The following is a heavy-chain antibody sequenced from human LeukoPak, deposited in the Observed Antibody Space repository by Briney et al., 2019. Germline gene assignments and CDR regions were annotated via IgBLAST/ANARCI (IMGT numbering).Heavy chain of an antibody. CDR1: GYSFTNYW. J-gene: IGHJ3*02. Sequence: GESLKISCQGSGYSFTNYWIGWVRQMPGKGLEWMGIIYPGDSDTKYSPSLQGQVIISADKSINTAYLHWSSLKASDTAMYYCARVRRGSLDAFDIWGPGTMVTVSA. D-gene: IGHD3-16*01. V-gene: IGHV5-51*01. CDR2: IYPGDSDT. CDR3: ARVRRGSLDAFDI.